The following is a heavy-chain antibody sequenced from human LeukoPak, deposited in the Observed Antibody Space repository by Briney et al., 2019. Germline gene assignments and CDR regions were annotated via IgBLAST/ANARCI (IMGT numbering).Heavy chain of an antibody. Sequence: SETLSLTCTVSGGSISSYYWSWIRQPAGKGLEWIGRIYTSGSTNYNPSLKSRVTMSVDTSKNQFSLKLSSVTAADTAVYYCARALEKYYDYVWGSYSSWFDPWGQGTLVTVSS. CDR2: IYTSGST. D-gene: IGHD3-16*01. J-gene: IGHJ5*02. CDR1: GGSISSYY. V-gene: IGHV4-4*07. CDR3: ARALEKYYDYVWGSYSSWFDP.